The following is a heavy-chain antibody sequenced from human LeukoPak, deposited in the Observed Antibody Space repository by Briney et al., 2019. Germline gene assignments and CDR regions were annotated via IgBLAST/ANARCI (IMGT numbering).Heavy chain of an antibody. CDR2: IYSGGST. Sequence: GGSLRLSCAASGFTVSSNYMSWVCQAPGKGLEWVSVIYSGGSTYYADSVKGRFTISRDNSKNTLYLQMNSLRAEDTAVYYCAREDILTGFDYSGQGTLVTVSS. CDR3: AREDILTGFDY. CDR1: GFTVSSNY. J-gene: IGHJ4*02. V-gene: IGHV3-53*01. D-gene: IGHD3-9*01.